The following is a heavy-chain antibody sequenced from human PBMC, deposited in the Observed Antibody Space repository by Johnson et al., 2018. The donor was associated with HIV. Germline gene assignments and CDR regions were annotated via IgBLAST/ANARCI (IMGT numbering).Heavy chain of an antibody. J-gene: IGHJ3*02. Sequence: DVQVVESGRNLVQSGGSLRVSCAASGFTFSSYAMSWVRQAPGTGLEWVSAISGSGGSTAYADSVKGRFTISRDNAKNSLYVQMNSLRAEDTAVYYCARENQDAFDIWGQGTMVTVSS. V-gene: IGHV3-23*04. CDR1: GFTFSSYA. CDR3: ARENQDAFDI. CDR2: ISGSGGST.